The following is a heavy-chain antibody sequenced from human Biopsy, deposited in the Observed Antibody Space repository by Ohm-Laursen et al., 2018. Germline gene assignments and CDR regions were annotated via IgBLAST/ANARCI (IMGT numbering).Heavy chain of an antibody. CDR3: ATKLTGYFHH. CDR2: NILILGTG. V-gene: IGHV1-69*06. J-gene: IGHJ1*01. Sequence: SSVKVSCKAPGGTFSNYGVNWVRQAPGQGLEWLGGNILILGTGNYAQKFQDRVTVAADTSTSTATMELRSLRSDDTAVYYCATKLTGYFHHWGQGTLVIASS. D-gene: IGHD3-9*01. CDR1: GGTFSNYG.